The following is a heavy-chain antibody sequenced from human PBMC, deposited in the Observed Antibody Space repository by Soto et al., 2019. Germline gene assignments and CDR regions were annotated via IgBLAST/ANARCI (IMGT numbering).Heavy chain of an antibody. CDR1: GGSFSGYY. Sequence: TSETLSLTCAVYGGSFSGYYWSWIRQPPGKGLEWIGEINHSGSTNYNPSLKSRVTISVDTSKNQFSLKLSSVTAADTAVYYCAMVSRSSWPYWGQGTLVTVSS. CDR3: AMVSRSSWPY. CDR2: INHSGST. D-gene: IGHD6-13*01. V-gene: IGHV4-34*01. J-gene: IGHJ4*02.